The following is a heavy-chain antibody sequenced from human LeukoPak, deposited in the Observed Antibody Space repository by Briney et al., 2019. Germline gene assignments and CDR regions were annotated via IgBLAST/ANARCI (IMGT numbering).Heavy chain of an antibody. CDR3: AKDLESGWPGDY. Sequence: QSLRSLCPSCAALKLASHTYALHRIRMSISKTLLFMAVISYDGSNKYYADSVKGRFTISRDNSKNTLYLQMNSLRAEDTAVYYCAKDLESGWPGDYWGQGTLVTVSS. CDR1: KLASHTYA. CDR2: ISYDGSNK. D-gene: IGHD6-19*01. V-gene: IGHV3-30*18. J-gene: IGHJ4*02.